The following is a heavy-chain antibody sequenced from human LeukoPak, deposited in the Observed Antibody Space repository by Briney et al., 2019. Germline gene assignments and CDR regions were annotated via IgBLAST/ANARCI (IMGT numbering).Heavy chain of an antibody. CDR3: ARPRSRSIAAAANPDY. J-gene: IGHJ4*02. D-gene: IGHD6-13*01. CDR2: ISAYNGNT. Sequence: GASVKVSCKASGYTFTSYGISWVRQAPGQGLEWMGWISAYNGNTNYAQKLQGRVTMTTDTSTSTAYMELRSLRSDDTAVYYCARPRSRSIAAAANPDYWGQGTLVTVSS. V-gene: IGHV1-18*01. CDR1: GYTFTSYG.